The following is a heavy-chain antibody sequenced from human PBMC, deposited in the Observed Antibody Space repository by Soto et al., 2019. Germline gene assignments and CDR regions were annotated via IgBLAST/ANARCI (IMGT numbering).Heavy chain of an antibody. CDR1: GGSISSSSYY. D-gene: IGHD2-2*01. V-gene: IGHV4-39*01. CDR3: ARLASDIFVVPADPAGVEYRRYYYYYRDV. CDR2: IYYSGIT. Sequence: SETLSLTCTVSGGSISSSSYYWGWIRQPPGKGLEWIGSIYYSGITYYNPSFKSRVTISVDSSKNHFSLKLSSLPAAYTAVYYCARLASDIFVVPADPAGVEYRRYYYYYRDVWGKGTTVTVSS. J-gene: IGHJ6*03.